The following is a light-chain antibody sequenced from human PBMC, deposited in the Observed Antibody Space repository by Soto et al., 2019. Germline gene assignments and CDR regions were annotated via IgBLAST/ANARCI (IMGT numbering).Light chain of an antibody. V-gene: IGKV3-15*01. CDR2: GAS. CDR3: QQYRNWPRT. Sequence: EIVFTQSPGSLYCCPWEIATLSCRASQSVSSYVAWYQQKPGQAPRLLVYGASTKATDMPGRFSGRGSGTEFTLTINNLQSEDFAVYYCQQYRNWPRTFGQGTKVDI. J-gene: IGKJ1*01. CDR1: QSVSSY.